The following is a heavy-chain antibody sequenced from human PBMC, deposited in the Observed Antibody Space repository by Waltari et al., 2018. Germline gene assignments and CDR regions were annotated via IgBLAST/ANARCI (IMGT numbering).Heavy chain of an antibody. V-gene: IGHV4-38-2*02. CDR2: IYHSGST. Sequence: QVQLQESGPGLVKPSETLSLTCTVSGYSISSGYYWGWIRQPPGKGLEWIGSIYHSGSTYYNPSLKSRVTISVDTSKNQFSLKLISVTAADTAVYYCARDSIGYCSSTSCYYYMDVWGKGTTVTISS. D-gene: IGHD2-2*01. CDR3: ARDSIGYCSSTSCYYYMDV. CDR1: GYSISSGYY. J-gene: IGHJ6*03.